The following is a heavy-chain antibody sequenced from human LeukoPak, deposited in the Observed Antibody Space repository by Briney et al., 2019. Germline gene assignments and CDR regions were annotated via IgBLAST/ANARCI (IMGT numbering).Heavy chain of an antibody. CDR1: GYTMSHYG. V-gene: IGHV3-23*01. CDR3: AKHFCTGLDCSLFDS. J-gene: IGHJ4*02. D-gene: IGHD3/OR15-3a*01. Sequence: GGSLRLSCAASGYTMSHYGVSWVRQAPGKGLEWISGIRSAVETTHYADSVKGRFIISRDNSKNALSLQLNSLRPEDTALYYCAKHFCTGLDCSLFDSWGQGTLVTVSS. CDR2: IRSAVETT.